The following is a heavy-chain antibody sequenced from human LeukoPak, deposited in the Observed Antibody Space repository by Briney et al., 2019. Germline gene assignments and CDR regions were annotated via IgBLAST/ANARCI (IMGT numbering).Heavy chain of an antibody. D-gene: IGHD2-2*03. V-gene: IGHV4-39*01. CDR1: GGSISSSSYY. Sequence: SETLSLTCTVSGGSISSSSYYWGWIRQPPGKGLEWIGTIYYSGSTYYNPSLKSRVTISVDTSKNQFSLKLSSVTAADTAVYYCARHRGYCSSTSCSYNWFDPWGQGTLVTVSS. CDR3: ARHRGYCSSTSCSYNWFDP. J-gene: IGHJ5*02. CDR2: IYYSGST.